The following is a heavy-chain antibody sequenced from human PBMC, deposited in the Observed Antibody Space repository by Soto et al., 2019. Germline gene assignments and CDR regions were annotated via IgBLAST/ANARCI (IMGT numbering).Heavy chain of an antibody. CDR3: TRDGDGRMTTNPYHCYGMDV. J-gene: IGHJ6*02. CDR2: VYYSGGA. V-gene: IGHV4-59*01. D-gene: IGHD2-21*02. CDR1: GGSISGYY. Sequence: PSETLSLTCTVSGGSISGYYWSWIRQPPGKGLEWIGNVYYSGGAKYNPSVKRRVSISVDTSKNQFSLNLSSVTAADTAVYYCTRDGDGRMTTNPYHCYGMDVWGPGITVTVSS.